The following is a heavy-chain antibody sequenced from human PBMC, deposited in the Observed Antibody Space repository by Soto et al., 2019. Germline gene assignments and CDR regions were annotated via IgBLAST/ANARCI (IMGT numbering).Heavy chain of an antibody. Sequence: GGSLRLSCAASGVTFSSYAMSWVRQAPGKGLEWVSAISGSGGSTYYADSVKGRFTISRDNSKNTLYLQMNSLRAEDTAVYYCAKARLYQLPTEVNYWGQGTLVTVSS. CDR2: ISGSGGST. CDR3: AKARLYQLPTEVNY. D-gene: IGHD2-2*01. CDR1: GVTFSSYA. V-gene: IGHV3-23*01. J-gene: IGHJ4*02.